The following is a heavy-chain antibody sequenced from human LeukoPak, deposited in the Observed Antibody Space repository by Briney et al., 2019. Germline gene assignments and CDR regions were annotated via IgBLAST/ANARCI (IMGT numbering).Heavy chain of an antibody. CDR2: INAGNGNT. Sequence: GESLKISCQASGYTFTSYALHWVRQAPGQRLEWMGWINAGNGNTKYSQKFQGRVTITRDTSASTAYMELSSLRSEDTAVYYCASGYCSSTSCYKAKGILDYWGQGTLVTVSS. D-gene: IGHD2-2*02. CDR1: GYTFTSYA. CDR3: ASGYCSSTSCYKAKGILDY. V-gene: IGHV1-3*01. J-gene: IGHJ4*02.